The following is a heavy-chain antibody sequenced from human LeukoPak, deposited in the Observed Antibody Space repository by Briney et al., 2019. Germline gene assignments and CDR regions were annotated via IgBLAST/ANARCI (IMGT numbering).Heavy chain of an antibody. Sequence: GGSLRLSCAASGFTFSNFGMHWVRQAPGKGLEWVSFIWYDGSSKYYGDSVKGRFTISRDNSKNTLYLQMNSLRAEDTAVYYCARGYYDILTGFEYWGQGTLVTVSS. V-gene: IGHV3-33*01. CDR2: IWYDGSSK. D-gene: IGHD3-9*01. CDR3: ARGYYDILTGFEY. CDR1: GFTFSNFG. J-gene: IGHJ4*02.